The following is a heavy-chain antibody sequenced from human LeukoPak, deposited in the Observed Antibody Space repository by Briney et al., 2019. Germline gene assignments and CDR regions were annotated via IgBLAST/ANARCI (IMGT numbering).Heavy chain of an antibody. Sequence: ASVKVSCKASGYTFTSYGISWVRQAPGQGLEWMGWISAYNGNTNYAQKLQGRVTMTTDTSTSTAYMELRSLRSDDTAVYYCARAPPIFYDYVWGSYDYWGQGTLVTVSS. CDR2: ISAYNGNT. CDR1: GYTFTSYG. J-gene: IGHJ4*02. D-gene: IGHD3-16*01. CDR3: ARAPPIFYDYVWGSYDY. V-gene: IGHV1-18*01.